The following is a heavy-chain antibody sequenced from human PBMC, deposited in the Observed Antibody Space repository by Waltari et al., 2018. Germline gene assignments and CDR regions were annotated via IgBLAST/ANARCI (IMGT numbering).Heavy chain of an antibody. Sequence: QLQLQESGPGLVKPSETLSLTCTVSGGSISSSSYYWGWIRQPPGKGLEWIGSIYYSGSTYYNPSLNSRVTISVDTSNNQVSLKLSSVTAADTAVYYCASRGAYSSSWYRDYWGQGTLVTVSS. J-gene: IGHJ4*02. CDR3: ASRGAYSSSWYRDY. CDR2: IYYSGST. CDR1: GGSISSSSYY. D-gene: IGHD6-13*01. V-gene: IGHV4-39*07.